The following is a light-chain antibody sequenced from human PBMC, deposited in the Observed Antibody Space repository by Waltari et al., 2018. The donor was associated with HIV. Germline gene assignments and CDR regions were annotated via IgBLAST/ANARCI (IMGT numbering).Light chain of an antibody. Sequence: QSALTQPASVSGSPGQSITISCTGISSDMGGYNSVSWYQQHPGKAPKCMIYEVSARPSGVSFRFSGSKSGNTASLTISGLQAEDEGDYYCASYTSSNVVFGGGTKLTVL. CDR1: SSDMGGYNS. V-gene: IGLV2-14*01. CDR2: EVS. CDR3: ASYTSSNVV. J-gene: IGLJ3*02.